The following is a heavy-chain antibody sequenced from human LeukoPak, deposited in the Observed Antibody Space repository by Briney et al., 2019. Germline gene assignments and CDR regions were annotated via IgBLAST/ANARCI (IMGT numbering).Heavy chain of an antibody. CDR2: ISYSGST. CDR1: GGSISSSY. J-gene: IGHJ5*02. CDR3: ARRGVEMAPVRPDNWFDP. Sequence: SETLSLTCTVSGGSISSSYWGWIRQPPGKGLEWIGYISYSGSTKYNPSLKSRVTLSVDTPKNQFSLKVNSVTAAATAVYYCARRGVEMAPVRPDNWFDPWGQGTLVTVSS. D-gene: IGHD5-24*01. V-gene: IGHV4-59*08.